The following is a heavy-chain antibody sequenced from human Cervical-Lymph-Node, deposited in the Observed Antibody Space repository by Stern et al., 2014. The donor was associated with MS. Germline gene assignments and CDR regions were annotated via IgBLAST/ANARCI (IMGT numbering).Heavy chain of an antibody. CDR1: GYRVSGYW. D-gene: IGHD2-21*01. CDR2: IYPGDSDT. CDR3: ARHVGVAASGVLPFDY. Sequence: EVQLVESVSEVKKSGESLKISCTAAGYRVSGYWIAWVRQLPGKGLEWVGMIYPGDSDTRYSPSFQGQVTISAETSISTAFLQWNSLKASDSAMYFCARHVGVAASGVLPFDYWGQGSPVTVSS. V-gene: IGHV5-51*01. J-gene: IGHJ4*02.